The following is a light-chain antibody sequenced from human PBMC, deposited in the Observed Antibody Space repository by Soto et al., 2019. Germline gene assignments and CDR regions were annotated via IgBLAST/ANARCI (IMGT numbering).Light chain of an antibody. CDR3: QQRSNWLT. CDR1: QSLTRN. Sequence: EIVMTQSPATLSVSPGERVTLSCRASQSLTRNLAWYQHKPGQSPRLLIYGASSRATGIPDRFSGSGSGTDFTLTISSLEPEDFAVYYCQQRSNWLTFGGGTKVDIK. V-gene: IGKV3-11*01. CDR2: GAS. J-gene: IGKJ4*01.